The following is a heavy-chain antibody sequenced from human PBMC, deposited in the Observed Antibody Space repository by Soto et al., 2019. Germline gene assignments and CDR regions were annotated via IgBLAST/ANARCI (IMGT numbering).Heavy chain of an antibody. CDR2: MNQGGSHK. Sequence: GGSLRLSCAASGFIFTNYWVTWVRQAPGKGLEWVATMNQGGSHKYYLDSVKGRFIISRDNAKNSLYLQMNSVRADDTAVYYCARSGDYGYYDYWGQGTLVTVSS. D-gene: IGHD3-10*01. V-gene: IGHV3-7*01. CDR1: GFIFTNYW. J-gene: IGHJ4*02. CDR3: ARSGDYGYYDY.